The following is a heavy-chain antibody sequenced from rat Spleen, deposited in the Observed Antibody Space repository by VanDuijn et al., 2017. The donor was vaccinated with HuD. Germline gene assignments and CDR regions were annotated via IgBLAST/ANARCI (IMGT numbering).Heavy chain of an antibody. V-gene: IGHV5-29*01. J-gene: IGHJ2*01. Sequence: EVQLVESDGGLVQPGRSLKLSCAVSGFTFSDNYMAWVRQAPTKGLEWVATISHDGSSTYYRDPEKGRFTISRDNAKSTLYLQMDSLRSEDTATYYCVRSVFDYWGQGAMVTVSS. CDR3: VRSVFDY. CDR1: GFTFSDNY. CDR2: ISHDGSST.